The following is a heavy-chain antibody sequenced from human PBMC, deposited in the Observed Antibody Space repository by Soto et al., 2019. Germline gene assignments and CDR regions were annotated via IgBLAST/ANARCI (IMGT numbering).Heavy chain of an antibody. J-gene: IGHJ6*02. V-gene: IGHV4-34*01. Sequence: SETLSLTCAVYGGSFSGYYWSWIRQPPGKGLEWIGEINHSGSTNYNPSLKSRVTISVDTSKNQFSLKLSSVTAADTAVYYCARVKTGPVVGAPMGVNYYYYGMDVWGQGTTVTVSS. CDR2: INHSGST. CDR1: GGSFSGYY. D-gene: IGHD2-2*01. CDR3: ARVKTGPVVGAPMGVNYYYYGMDV.